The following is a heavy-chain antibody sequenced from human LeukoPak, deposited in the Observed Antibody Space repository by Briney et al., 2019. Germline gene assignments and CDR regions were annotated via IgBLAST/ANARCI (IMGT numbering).Heavy chain of an antibody. CDR3: ARAGVAAAGRGGSYFDY. Sequence: ASVKVSCKASGYTFTSYYMHWVRQAPGQGLEWMGIINPSGGSTSYAQKFQGRVTMTRDMSTSTVYMELSSLRSEDTAVYYCARAGVAAAGRGGSYFDYWGQGTLVTVSS. CDR2: INPSGGST. J-gene: IGHJ4*02. CDR1: GYTFTSYY. D-gene: IGHD6-13*01. V-gene: IGHV1-46*01.